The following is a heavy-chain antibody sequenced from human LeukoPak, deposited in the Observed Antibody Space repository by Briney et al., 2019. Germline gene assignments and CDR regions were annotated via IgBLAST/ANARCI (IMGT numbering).Heavy chain of an antibody. D-gene: IGHD3-10*01. J-gene: IGHJ3*02. V-gene: IGHV4-34*01. CDR2: INHSGST. Sequence: SETLSLTCAVYGGSFSGYYWSWIRQPPGKGLEWIGEINHSGSTNYNPSLKSRVTISVDTSKNQFSLKLSSVTAADTAVYYCARPYTGGSAFDIWGQGTMVTVSS. CDR3: ARPYTGGSAFDI. CDR1: GGSFSGYY.